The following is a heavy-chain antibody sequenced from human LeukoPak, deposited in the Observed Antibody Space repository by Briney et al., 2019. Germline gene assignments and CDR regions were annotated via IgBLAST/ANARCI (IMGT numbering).Heavy chain of an antibody. CDR1: GFIFSSYW. J-gene: IGHJ4*02. CDR2: IKQDGSEK. Sequence: PGGSLRLSCAASGFIFSSYWMSWVRQAPGKGLEWVANIKQDGSEKYYVDPVKGRFTISRDNAKNSLFLQMNSLRAEDTAVYYCARHVRFEGVDYWGQGTLVTASS. V-gene: IGHV3-7*01. D-gene: IGHD3-3*01. CDR3: ARHVRFEGVDY.